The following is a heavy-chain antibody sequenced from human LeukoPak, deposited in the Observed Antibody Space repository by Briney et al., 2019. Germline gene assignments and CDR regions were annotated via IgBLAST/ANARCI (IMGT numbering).Heavy chain of an antibody. Sequence: GGSLRLSCAASGVTFSSYEMNWVRQAPGKGLEWVSYISSSGSTIYYADSVKGRFTISRDNAKNSLYLQMNSLRAEDTAVYYCARERGITFGGVIVRDAFDIWGQGTMVTVSS. CDR1: GVTFSSYE. J-gene: IGHJ3*02. V-gene: IGHV3-48*03. CDR2: ISSSGSTI. CDR3: ARERGITFGGVIVRDAFDI. D-gene: IGHD3-16*02.